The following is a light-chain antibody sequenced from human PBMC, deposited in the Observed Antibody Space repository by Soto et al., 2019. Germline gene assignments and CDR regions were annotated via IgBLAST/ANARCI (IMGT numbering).Light chain of an antibody. J-gene: IGKJ1*01. CDR2: LGS. Sequence: EIVMTQSPLSLPVTPGEPASISCRSSQSLLHSTGYNYLDWYLQKPGQSPQLLIYLGSNRASGVPDRFSGSGSGTDFTLKISRVEAGDVGVYYCMQALQTPWTFGQGTKVEIK. CDR1: QSLLHSTGYNY. CDR3: MQALQTPWT. V-gene: IGKV2-28*01.